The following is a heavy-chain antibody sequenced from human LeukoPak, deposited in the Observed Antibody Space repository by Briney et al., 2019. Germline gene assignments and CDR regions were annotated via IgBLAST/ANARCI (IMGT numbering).Heavy chain of an antibody. CDR3: ARDYIVVATTLKPFSYPFDY. CDR1: GGSISSYY. Sequence: SATLSLTCTASGGSISSYYWSWFRQHAGKGLEWIGRIYTSGSTNYNPSLKSRVTMSVDTSKNQYSLKLSSVTAADTAVYYCARDYIVVATTLKPFSYPFDYWGQGTLVTVSS. V-gene: IGHV4-4*07. D-gene: IGHD1-26*01. J-gene: IGHJ4*02. CDR2: IYTSGST.